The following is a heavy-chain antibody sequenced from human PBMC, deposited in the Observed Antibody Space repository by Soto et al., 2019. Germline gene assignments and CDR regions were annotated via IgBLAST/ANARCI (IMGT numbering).Heavy chain of an antibody. CDR2: MNPNSGNT. D-gene: IGHD3-22*01. CDR1: GYTFTSYD. CDR3: ARVGYYYDSSGYYMSFDY. V-gene: IGHV1-8*01. J-gene: IGHJ4*02. Sequence: GASVKVSCKASGYTFTSYDINWVRQATGQGLEWMGWMNPNSGNTGYAQKFQGRVTMTRNTSISTAYMELSSLRPEDTAVYYCARVGYYYDSSGYYMSFDYWGQGTLVPVSS.